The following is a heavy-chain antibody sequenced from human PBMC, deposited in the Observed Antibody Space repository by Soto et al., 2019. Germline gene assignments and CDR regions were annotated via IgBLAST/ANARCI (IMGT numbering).Heavy chain of an antibody. CDR2: IQSTTDGGTT. J-gene: IGHJ6*02. D-gene: IGHD6-13*01. V-gene: IGHV3-15*01. Sequence: XSLRLSGAASGXTFSNAGITWVRQAPGKGVELVGRIQSTTDGGTTDYAAPVKGRFTISRDYSKNTLYLQMNSLKTEDIAVYYCTTDGYSSSWYSGTGGMDVWGQGTTGPVS. CDR1: GXTFSNAG. CDR3: TTDGYSSSWYSGTGGMDV.